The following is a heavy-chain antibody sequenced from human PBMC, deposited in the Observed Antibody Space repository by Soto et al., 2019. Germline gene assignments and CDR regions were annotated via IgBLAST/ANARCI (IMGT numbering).Heavy chain of an antibody. J-gene: IGHJ4*02. CDR3: AKGYSGYDWFDY. Sequence: EVQLLESGGGLVQPGGSLRLSCAASGFTFSSYAMSWVRQDPGKGLEWVSAISGSGGSTYYADSVKGRFTISRDNSKTALYLQMNSLRAEDTAVYYCAKGYSGYDWFDYWGQGTLVTVSS. V-gene: IGHV3-23*01. CDR2: ISGSGGST. CDR1: GFTFSSYA. D-gene: IGHD5-12*01.